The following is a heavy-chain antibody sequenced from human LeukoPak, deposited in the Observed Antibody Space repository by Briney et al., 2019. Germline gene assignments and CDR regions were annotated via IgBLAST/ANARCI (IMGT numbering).Heavy chain of an antibody. CDR3: ARGTSLLSGYLLYYYQGMGV. CDR2: INPSGGST. V-gene: IGHV1-46*01. J-gene: IGHJ6*02. Sequence: PAASVKVSCKASGYTFTSYYMHWVRQAPGQGLEWMGIINPSGGSTSYAQKFQGRVTMTRDTSTSTVYMELSSLRSEDTAVYYCARGTSLLSGYLLYYYQGMGVWGQGTTVTVSS. D-gene: IGHD3-3*01. CDR1: GYTFTSYY.